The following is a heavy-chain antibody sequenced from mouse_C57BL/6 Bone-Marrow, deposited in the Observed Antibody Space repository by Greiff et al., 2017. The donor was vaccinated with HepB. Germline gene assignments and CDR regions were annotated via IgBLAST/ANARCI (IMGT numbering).Heavy chain of an antibody. V-gene: IGHV1-7*01. CDR2: INPGSGYT. CDR1: GYTFTTYW. D-gene: IGHD2-1*01. Sequence: QVQLQQSGAELAKPGASVRLSCKASGYTFTTYWMHWVKQRPGQGLDWIGYINPGSGYTKYNQKFKDKATLTADKPSSTAYMQLSSLTSEDSAVYYCARFGGNYQAWFAYWGQGTLVTVSA. CDR3: ARFGGNYQAWFAY. J-gene: IGHJ3*01.